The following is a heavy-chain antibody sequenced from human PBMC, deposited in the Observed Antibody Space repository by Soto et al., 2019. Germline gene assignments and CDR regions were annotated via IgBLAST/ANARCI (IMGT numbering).Heavy chain of an antibody. J-gene: IGHJ6*03. D-gene: IGHD2-15*01. Sequence: GGSLRLSCTASGFTFGDYAMSWFRQAPGKGLEWVGFIRSKAYGGTTEYAASVKGRFTISRDDSKSIAYLQMNSLKTEDTAVYYCTRDVHLGYCSGGSCYSHYYYYMDVWGKGTTVTVSS. CDR2: IRSKAYGGTT. CDR1: GFTFGDYA. V-gene: IGHV3-49*03. CDR3: TRDVHLGYCSGGSCYSHYYYYMDV.